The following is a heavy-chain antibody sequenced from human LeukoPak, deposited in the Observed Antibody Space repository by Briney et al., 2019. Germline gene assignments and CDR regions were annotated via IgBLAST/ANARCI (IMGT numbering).Heavy chain of an antibody. D-gene: IGHD4-11*01. J-gene: IGHJ4*02. CDR2: ISSSSSYI. Sequence: GGSLRLSCAASEFTFSSYSMNWVRQAPGKGLEWVSSISSSSSYIYYADSVKGRFTISRDNAKNSLYLQMNSLRAEDTAVYYCARPLTVTTQPIDYWGQETLVTVSS. CDR3: ARPLTVTTQPIDY. CDR1: EFTFSSYS. V-gene: IGHV3-21*01.